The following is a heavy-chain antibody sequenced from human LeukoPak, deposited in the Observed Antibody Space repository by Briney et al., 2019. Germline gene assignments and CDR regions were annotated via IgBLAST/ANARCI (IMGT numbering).Heavy chain of an antibody. CDR3: AKDELLWFGEFD. CDR2: ISGSGGST. V-gene: IGHV3-23*01. J-gene: IGHJ4*02. Sequence: PGGSLRLSCAAPGFTFSSYAMNWVRQAPGKGLEWVSSISGSGGSTYYADSVKGRFTISRDNSRNTLYLQMNSLRAEDTAVYYCAKDELLWFGEFDWGQGTLVTVSS. D-gene: IGHD3-10*01. CDR1: GFTFSSYA.